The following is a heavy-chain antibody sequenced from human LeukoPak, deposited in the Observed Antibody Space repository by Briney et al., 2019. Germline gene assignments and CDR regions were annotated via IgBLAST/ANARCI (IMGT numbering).Heavy chain of an antibody. V-gene: IGHV4-38-2*02. J-gene: IGHJ4*02. CDR1: GYSISSGYY. D-gene: IGHD6-19*01. Sequence: SSETLSLTCTVSGYSISSGYYWGWIRQPPGKGLEWIGSIYHSGSTYYNPSLKSRVTISVDTSKNQFSLKLSSVTAADTAVYYCARDRGYSSGHHDYWGPGTLVIVSS. CDR2: IYHSGST. CDR3: ARDRGYSSGHHDY.